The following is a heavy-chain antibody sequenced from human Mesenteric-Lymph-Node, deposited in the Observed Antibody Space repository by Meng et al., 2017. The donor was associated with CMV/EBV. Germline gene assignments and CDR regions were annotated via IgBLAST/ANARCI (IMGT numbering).Heavy chain of an antibody. CDR3: ARDGEQQLVYYYYYGMDV. CDR2: ISSSSSTI. J-gene: IGHJ6*02. Sequence: ESLKISCAASGFTFSSYSMNWVRQAPGKGLEWVSYISSSSSTIYYADSVKGRFTISRDNAKNSLYLLMNSLRAEDTAVYYCARDGEQQLVYYYYYGMDVWGQGTTVTVSS. CDR1: GFTFSSYS. V-gene: IGHV3-48*04. D-gene: IGHD6-13*01.